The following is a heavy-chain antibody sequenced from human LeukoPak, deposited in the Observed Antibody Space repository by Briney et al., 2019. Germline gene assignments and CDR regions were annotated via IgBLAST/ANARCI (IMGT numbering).Heavy chain of an antibody. CDR3: ARGMSGPDYYFDY. J-gene: IGHJ4*02. CDR1: GYRFTSYW. V-gene: IGHV5-51*01. D-gene: IGHD3-3*01. CDR2: IYPDDSDT. Sequence: GESLKISCKGSGYRFTSYWIGWVRQMPGKGLEWMGIIYPDDSDTTYSPTFQGQVTISADKSIGAAYLQWSSLEAPDTAMYYCARGMSGPDYYFDYWGQGTLVTVSS.